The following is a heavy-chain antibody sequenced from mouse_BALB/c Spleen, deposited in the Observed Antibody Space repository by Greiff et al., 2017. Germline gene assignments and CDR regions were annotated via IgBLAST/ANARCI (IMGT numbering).Heavy chain of an antibody. CDR2: ISSGGSYT. D-gene: IGHD3-2*01. CDR3: TREDSSGPFAY. Sequence: DVKLVESGGGLVKPGGSLKLSCAASGFTFSSYTMSWVRQTPEKRLEWVATISSGGSYTYYPDSVKGRFTISRDNAKNTLYLQMSSLKSEDTAMYYCTREDSSGPFAYWGQGTLVTVSA. V-gene: IGHV5-6-4*01. CDR1: GFTFSSYT. J-gene: IGHJ3*01.